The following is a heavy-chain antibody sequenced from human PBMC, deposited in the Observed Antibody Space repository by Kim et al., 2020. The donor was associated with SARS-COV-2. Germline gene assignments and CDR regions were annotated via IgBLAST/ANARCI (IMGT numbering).Heavy chain of an antibody. Sequence: SETLSLTCAVYGGSFSGYYWSWIRQPPGKGLEWIGEINHSGSTNYNPSLKSRVTISVDTSKNQFSLKLSSVTAADTAVYYWAREERYCSGGSCYGRHNWFHPWGEGTLVTVSS. V-gene: IGHV4-34*01. CDR1: GGSFSGYY. CDR2: INHSGST. J-gene: IGHJ5*02. D-gene: IGHD2-15*01. CDR3: AREERYCSGGSCYGRHNWFHP.